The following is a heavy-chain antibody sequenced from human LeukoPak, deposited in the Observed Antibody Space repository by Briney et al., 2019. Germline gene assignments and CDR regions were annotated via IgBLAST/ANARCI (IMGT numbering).Heavy chain of an antibody. CDR2: ISGSGGST. CDR1: GFTFSSYA. CDR3: ARVVVAATGYFDY. D-gene: IGHD2-15*01. J-gene: IGHJ4*02. V-gene: IGHV3-23*01. Sequence: GGSLRLSCAASGFTFSSYAMSWIRQAPGKGLEWVSAISGSGGSTYYADSVKGRFTISRDNSKNTLYLQMNSLRAEDTAVYYCARVVVAATGYFDYWGQGTLVTVSS.